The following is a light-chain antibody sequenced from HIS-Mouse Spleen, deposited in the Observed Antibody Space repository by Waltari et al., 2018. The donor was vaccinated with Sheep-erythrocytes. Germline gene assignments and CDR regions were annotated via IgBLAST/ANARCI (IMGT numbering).Light chain of an antibody. CDR2: DVS. J-gene: IGLJ1*01. Sequence: QSALTQPRHVSGSPGQSVPIPCTGTRSDVVGYNYVSWYQQHPGKAPKLMIYDVSNRPSGVPDRFSGSKSGNTASLTISGLQAEDEADYYCCSYAGSYNHVFATGTKVTVL. CDR1: RSDVVGYNY. V-gene: IGLV2-11*01. CDR3: CSYAGSYNHV.